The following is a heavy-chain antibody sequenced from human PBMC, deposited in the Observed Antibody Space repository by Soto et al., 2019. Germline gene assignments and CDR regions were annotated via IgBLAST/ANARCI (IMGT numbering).Heavy chain of an antibody. J-gene: IGHJ5*02. CDR3: ARDLPPPLRWLDP. D-gene: IGHD3-16*01. CDR1: GAPLSSGSYY. V-gene: IGHV4-30-4*01. CDR2: IFYTGST. Sequence: SETLSLTCTVSGAPLSSGSYYWSWIRQSHEKGLQWMGSIFYTGSTYYESSLKSRLTISVDTSKNQFSLRLTSVSAADTAVYYCARDLPPPLRWLDPWGQGVKVTVSS.